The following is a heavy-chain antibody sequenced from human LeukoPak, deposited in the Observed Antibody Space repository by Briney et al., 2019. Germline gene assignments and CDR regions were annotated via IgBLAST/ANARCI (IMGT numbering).Heavy chain of an antibody. Sequence: GGSLRLSCAASGFTFSNYGIHWVRQAPGKGLEWVAVVSYDGTSQYYGDSVKGRFTISRDNAKNSLYLQMNSLRAEDTAVYYCAATYYDFWSGSNIWGQGTMVTVSS. CDR1: GFTFSNYG. D-gene: IGHD3-3*01. V-gene: IGHV3-30*03. J-gene: IGHJ3*02. CDR2: VSYDGTSQ. CDR3: AATYYDFWSGSNI.